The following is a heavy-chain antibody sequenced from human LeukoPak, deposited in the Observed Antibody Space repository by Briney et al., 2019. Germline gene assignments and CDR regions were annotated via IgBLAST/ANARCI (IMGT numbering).Heavy chain of an antibody. J-gene: IGHJ4*02. CDR1: GYTFTSYD. Sequence: GASVKVSCTASGYTFTSYDINWVRQATGQGLEWMGWMNPNSGNTGYAQKLQGRVTITRNTSISTAYMELSSLRSEDTAVYYCARGETYSYPDYWGQGTLVTVSS. D-gene: IGHD5-18*01. CDR3: ARGETYSYPDY. V-gene: IGHV1-8*03. CDR2: MNPNSGNT.